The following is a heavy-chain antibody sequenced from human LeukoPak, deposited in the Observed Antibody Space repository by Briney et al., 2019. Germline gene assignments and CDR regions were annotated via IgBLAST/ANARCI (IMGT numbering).Heavy chain of an antibody. CDR1: GYAFTGYY. CDR3: ASKDYGSGDYGMEV. Sequence: ASVKVSCKASGYAFTGYYMHWVRQAPGQGLECMGWMNLKSGGANYAQKFQGRVTMTRDTSITTAYMELSRLRSDDTAVYYRASKDYGSGDYGMEVWGQGTTVTVSS. J-gene: IGHJ6*02. V-gene: IGHV1-2*02. CDR2: MNLKSGGA. D-gene: IGHD3-10*01.